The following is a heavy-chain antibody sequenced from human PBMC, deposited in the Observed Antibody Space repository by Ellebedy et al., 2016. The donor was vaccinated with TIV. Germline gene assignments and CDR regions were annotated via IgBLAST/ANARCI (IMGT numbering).Heavy chain of an antibody. CDR2: IYPGDSET. CDR3: ARHHGTTMTTRWFDP. J-gene: IGHJ5*02. CDR1: GYDFDKYW. V-gene: IGHV5-51*01. Sequence: GEFLKISCKASGYDFDKYWIGWVRQMPGRGLEWMGIIYPGDSETKYGPSFQAQVTISADRSSSTAYLQWRSLRPSDTAIYYCARHHGTTMTTRWFDPWGQGTLVTVSS. D-gene: IGHD4-11*01.